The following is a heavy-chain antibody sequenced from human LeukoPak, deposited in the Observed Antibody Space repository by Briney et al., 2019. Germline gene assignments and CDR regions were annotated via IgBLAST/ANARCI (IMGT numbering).Heavy chain of an antibody. CDR3: ARGRYSSSWHTLGY. V-gene: IGHV1-8*01. J-gene: IGHJ4*02. Sequence: GASVKVSCKASGYTFTSYDINWVRQATGQGLEWMGWMNPNSGNTGYAQKFQGRVTITRNTSISTAYMELSSLRSEDTAVYYCARGRYSSSWHTLGYWGQGTLVTVSS. CDR2: MNPNSGNT. CDR1: GYTFTSYD. D-gene: IGHD6-13*01.